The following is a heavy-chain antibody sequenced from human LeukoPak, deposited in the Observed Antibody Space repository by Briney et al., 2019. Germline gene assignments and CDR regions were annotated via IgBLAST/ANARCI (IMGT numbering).Heavy chain of an antibody. D-gene: IGHD6-6*01. CDR1: GGSFSGYY. V-gene: IGHV4-34*01. Sequence: SETLSLTCAVYGGSFSGYYWSWIRQPPGKGLEWIGEINHSGSTNCNPSLKSRVTISVDTSKNQFSLKLSSVTAADTAVYYCARGESLEYSSSSSWFDPWGQGTLVTVSS. CDR2: INHSGST. CDR3: ARGESLEYSSSSSWFDP. J-gene: IGHJ5*02.